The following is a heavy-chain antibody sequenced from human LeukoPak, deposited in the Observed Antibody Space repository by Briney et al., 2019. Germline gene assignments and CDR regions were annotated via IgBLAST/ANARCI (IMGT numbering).Heavy chain of an antibody. CDR1: GYSISSGYY. Sequence: LETLSLTCTVSGYSISSGYYWGWIRQPPGKGLEWIGSIYHSGSTYYNPSLKSRVTISVDTSKNQFSLKLSSVTAADTAVYYCARDAYDSSGYYDYWGQGTLVTVSS. CDR2: IYHSGST. D-gene: IGHD3-22*01. V-gene: IGHV4-38-2*02. CDR3: ARDAYDSSGYYDY. J-gene: IGHJ4*02.